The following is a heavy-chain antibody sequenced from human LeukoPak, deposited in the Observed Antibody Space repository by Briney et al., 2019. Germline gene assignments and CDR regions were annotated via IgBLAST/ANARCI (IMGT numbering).Heavy chain of an antibody. D-gene: IGHD2-2*01. V-gene: IGHV1-8*01. Sequence: ASVKVSCQASGYTFTSYDINWVRQATGQGLEWMGWMNPNSGNTGYVQKFQGRVIMTRNTSISTAYMELSSLRSEDTAGYYCARGYCSSTSCYFKPNWFDPWGQGTLVTVSS. CDR2: MNPNSGNT. CDR3: ARGYCSSTSCYFKPNWFDP. J-gene: IGHJ5*02. CDR1: GYTFTSYD.